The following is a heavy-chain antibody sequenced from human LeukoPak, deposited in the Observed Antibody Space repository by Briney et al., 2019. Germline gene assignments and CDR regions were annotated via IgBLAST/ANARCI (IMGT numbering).Heavy chain of an antibody. CDR3: AKDCVDYGVLNAFDI. J-gene: IGHJ3*02. V-gene: IGHV3-23*01. Sequence: GGSLRLSCAASGFTFSSNAMSWVRQAPGKGLEWVSAISGSGGSTYYADSVKGRFTISRDNSKNTLYLQMNSLRAEDTAVYYCAKDCVDYGVLNAFDIWGQGTMVTVSS. D-gene: IGHD4-17*01. CDR2: ISGSGGST. CDR1: GFTFSSNA.